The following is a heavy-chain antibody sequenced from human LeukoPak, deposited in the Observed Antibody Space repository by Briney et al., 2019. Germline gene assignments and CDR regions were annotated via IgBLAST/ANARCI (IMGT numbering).Heavy chain of an antibody. CDR2: INPNSGRT. CDR1: GYTFTSSD. Sequence: ASVKVSCKASGYTFTSSDINWVRQAAGQGLEWMGWINPNSGRTGYAQKFQGRVTMTANTSISTAYMELRNLRFDDTAVYYCARGRSGLAAAGTYDYWGQGTLITVSS. J-gene: IGHJ4*02. D-gene: IGHD6-13*01. CDR3: ARGRSGLAAAGTYDY. V-gene: IGHV1-8*01.